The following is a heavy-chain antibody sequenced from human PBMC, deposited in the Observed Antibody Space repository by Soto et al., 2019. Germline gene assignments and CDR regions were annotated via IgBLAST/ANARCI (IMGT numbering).Heavy chain of an antibody. Sequence: PSETLSLTCTVSGGSVSSGSYYWSWIRQPPGKGLEWIGYIYYSGSTNYNPSLKSRVTISVDTSKNQFSLKLSSVTAADTAVYSGARAGGGGVNNYSYGMDVGGKGTTATASS. J-gene: IGHJ6*04. V-gene: IGHV4-61*01. CDR1: GGSVSSGSYY. CDR3: ARAGGGGVNNYSYGMDV. CDR2: IYYSGST. D-gene: IGHD3-10*01.